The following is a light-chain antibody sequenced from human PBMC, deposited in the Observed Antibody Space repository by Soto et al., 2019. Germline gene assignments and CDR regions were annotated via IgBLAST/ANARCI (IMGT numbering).Light chain of an antibody. CDR3: QQYNNWWT. Sequence: EIVMTQSPATLSVSPGERATLSCRASQSVSNNLAWYQQKPGQAPRLLIYGASTRATGIPARFSGSGSGTALTLTISSLQSEDFAVYYCQQYNNWWTFGQGTKVEIK. V-gene: IGKV3-15*01. CDR1: QSVSNN. CDR2: GAS. J-gene: IGKJ1*01.